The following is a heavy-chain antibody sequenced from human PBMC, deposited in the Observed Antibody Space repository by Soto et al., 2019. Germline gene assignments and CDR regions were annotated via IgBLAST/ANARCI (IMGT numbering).Heavy chain of an antibody. D-gene: IGHD4-17*01. CDR3: VRDGSKTLRDCFDP. CDR2: VYATGTS. V-gene: IGHV4-4*07. Sequence: QVQVQESGPGLMKPSETLSLTCSVSGGSMSKFYWSWIRKTAGKGLEWMGRVYATGTSDYNPSLRSRIAMSVDISKKTFSLRLRSVTAADTGVYYCVRDGSKTLRDCFDPWGQGILVTVSS. J-gene: IGHJ5*02. CDR1: GGSMSKFY.